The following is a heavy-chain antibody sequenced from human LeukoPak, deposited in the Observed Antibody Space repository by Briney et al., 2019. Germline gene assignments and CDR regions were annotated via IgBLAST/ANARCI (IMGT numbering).Heavy chain of an antibody. CDR2: IKTDGSST. CDR3: ARDRGYTQDH. J-gene: IGHJ4*02. CDR1: GFTFSTYW. D-gene: IGHD5-12*01. Sequence: GGSLRLSCAASGFTFSTYWMHWVRQAPGKGLVWVSHIKTDGSSTTYADSVKGRFTISRDNAKNTLYLQMNSLGAEDTAVYYCARDRGYTQDHWGQGTLVTVSS. V-gene: IGHV3-74*01.